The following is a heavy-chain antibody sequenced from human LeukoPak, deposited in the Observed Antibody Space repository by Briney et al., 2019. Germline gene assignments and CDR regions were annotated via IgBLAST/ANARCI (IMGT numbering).Heavy chain of an antibody. J-gene: IGHJ4*02. V-gene: IGHV4-59*01. CDR3: ARGGAVAAPFDY. D-gene: IGHD6-19*01. CDR2: IYYSGST. Sequence: SETLSLTCTVSGGSISSYYWSWIRQPPGKGLEWIGYIYYSGSTNYNPSLKSRVTISVDTSKNQFSLKLSSATAADTAVYYCARGGAVAAPFDYWGQGTLVTVSS. CDR1: GGSISSYY.